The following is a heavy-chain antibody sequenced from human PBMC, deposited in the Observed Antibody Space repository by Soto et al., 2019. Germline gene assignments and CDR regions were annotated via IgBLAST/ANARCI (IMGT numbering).Heavy chain of an antibody. D-gene: IGHD2-2*01. J-gene: IGHJ6*02. V-gene: IGHV1-69*02. CDR3: ADIVVVPAAHYYYGMDV. CDR1: GCTFSSYT. CDR2: IIPILGIA. Sequence: ASVKVSCKASGCTFSSYTISCVRQAPGQGLEWMGRIIPILGIANYAQKFQGRVTITADKSTSTAYMELSSLRSEDTAVYYCADIVVVPAAHYYYGMDVWGQGTTVTVSS.